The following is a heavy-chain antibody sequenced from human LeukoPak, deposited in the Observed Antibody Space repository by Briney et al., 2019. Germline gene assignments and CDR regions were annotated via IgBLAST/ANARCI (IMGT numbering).Heavy chain of an antibody. CDR1: DGSISSSSYY. D-gene: IGHD2-15*01. J-gene: IGHJ5*02. Sequence: SETLSLTCTVSDGSISSSSYYWGWIRQPPGKGLEWIGSIYYSGSTYYNPSLKSRVTISLDTSKNQFSLKLSSVTAADTAVYYCASPGGSLNWFDPWGQGTLVTVSS. CDR3: ASPGGSLNWFDP. V-gene: IGHV4-39*07. CDR2: IYYSGST.